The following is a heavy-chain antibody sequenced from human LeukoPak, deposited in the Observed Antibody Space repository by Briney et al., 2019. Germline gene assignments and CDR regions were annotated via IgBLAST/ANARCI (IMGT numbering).Heavy chain of an antibody. CDR3: ARGGSSSWSHDY. Sequence: ASVKVSCKASGGTFSSYAISWVRQAPGQGLEWMGGIIPIFGTANYAQKFQGRVTMTRDMSTSTVYMELSSLRSEDTAVYYCARGGSSSWSHDYWGQGTLVTVSS. CDR1: GGTFSSYA. J-gene: IGHJ4*02. V-gene: IGHV1-69*05. CDR2: IIPIFGTA. D-gene: IGHD6-13*01.